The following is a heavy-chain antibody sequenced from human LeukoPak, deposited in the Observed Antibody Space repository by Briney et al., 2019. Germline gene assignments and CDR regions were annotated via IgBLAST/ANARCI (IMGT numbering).Heavy chain of an antibody. D-gene: IGHD2-15*01. V-gene: IGHV4-59*01. Sequence: SETLSLTCTVYRDSISSYYWSWIRHPPGEGREWLASIYYSGGTNYKPSLKSRVTISVDTSKNQFSLKLSSVTAADAAVYYCARALVVVAATEVVDDFDIWGQGTMVTVSS. J-gene: IGHJ3*02. CDR1: RDSISSYY. CDR3: ARALVVVAATEVVDDFDI. CDR2: IYYSGGT.